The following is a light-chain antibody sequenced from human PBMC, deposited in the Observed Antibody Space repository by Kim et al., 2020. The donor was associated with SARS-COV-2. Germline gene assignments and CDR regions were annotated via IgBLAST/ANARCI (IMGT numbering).Light chain of an antibody. J-gene: IGLJ3*02. V-gene: IGLV3-1*01. Sequence: SYELTQPPSVSVSPGQTASITCSGDKLGDKYACWYQQKPGQSPVLGIYQDSKRPSGIPERFSGSNSGNTATLTISGTQARDEADYYCQAWDSSTWVFGGG. CDR1: KLGDKY. CDR3: QAWDSSTWV. CDR2: QDS.